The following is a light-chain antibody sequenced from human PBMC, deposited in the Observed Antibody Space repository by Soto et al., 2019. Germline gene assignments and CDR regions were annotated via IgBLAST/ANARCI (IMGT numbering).Light chain of an antibody. CDR2: STT. J-gene: IGLJ2*01. CDR1: TGAVTSGYY. CDR3: LLYYGDGVV. V-gene: IGLV7-43*01. Sequence: QAVVTQKPSLTVSPGGTVTLTCASSTGAVTSGYYPNWFQQKPGQPPRALIYSTTYKHSWTPARFSGSLLGGKAALTLSGVQPEDEADYYCLLYYGDGVVFGGGTKLTVL.